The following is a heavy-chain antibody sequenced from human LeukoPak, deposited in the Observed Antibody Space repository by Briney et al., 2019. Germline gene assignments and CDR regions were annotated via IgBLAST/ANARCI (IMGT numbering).Heavy chain of an antibody. CDR2: ITTNGGRT. J-gene: IGHJ1*01. V-gene: IGHV3-23*01. Sequence: GGSLRLSCAASGFTFASYGMSWVRQASGKGLEWVSFITTNGGRTSYADSVEGRFTISRDNPRNTLYMQMNSLRDEDTAVYYCAIMHGYYDGTGYWVQWGQGTLVTVSS. CDR1: GFTFASYG. D-gene: IGHD3-22*01. CDR3: AIMHGYYDGTGYWVQ.